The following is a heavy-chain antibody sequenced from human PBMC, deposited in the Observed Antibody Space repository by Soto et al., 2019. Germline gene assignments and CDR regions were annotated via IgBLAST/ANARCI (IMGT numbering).Heavy chain of an antibody. Sequence: ASVKGSCKVSGYTLTELSMHWLRQAPGKGLEWMGGFDPEDGETIYAQKFQGRVTMTEDTSTDTAYMELSSLRSEDTAVYYCATSLQAILTGDYWGQGTLVTVSS. CDR3: ATSLQAILTGDY. CDR2: FDPEDGET. V-gene: IGHV1-24*01. D-gene: IGHD3-9*01. CDR1: GYTLTELS. J-gene: IGHJ4*02.